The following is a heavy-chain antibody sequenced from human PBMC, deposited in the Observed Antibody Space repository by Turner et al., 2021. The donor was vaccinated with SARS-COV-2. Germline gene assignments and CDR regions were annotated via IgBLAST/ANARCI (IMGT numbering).Heavy chain of an antibody. J-gene: IGHJ4*02. CDR1: GFTFSSNA. CDR3: ARGFSGNYYYFDY. CDR2: IAYDGSNK. Sequence: QVQLVESGGGVVQPGRSLKLSCPASGFTFSSNAMHWVRQAPGKGLEWVAVIAYDGSNKYYADSVKGRFTITRDNSKNTLYLQMNSLRAEDTAVYYCARGFSGNYYYFDYWGQGTLVTVSS. D-gene: IGHD1-26*01. V-gene: IGHV3-30-3*01.